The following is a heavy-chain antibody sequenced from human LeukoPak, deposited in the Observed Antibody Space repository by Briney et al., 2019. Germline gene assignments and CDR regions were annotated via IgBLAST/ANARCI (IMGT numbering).Heavy chain of an antibody. CDR2: IYYSGST. D-gene: IGHD3-22*01. CDR1: GGSISSYY. CDR3: ARHPLDYYDSSGFYYYYYYGMDV. V-gene: IGHV4-59*08. J-gene: IGHJ6*02. Sequence: SETLSLTCTVSGGSISSYYWSWIRQPPGKGLEWIGYIYYSGSTNYNPSLKSRVTISVDTSKNQFSLKLSSVTAADTAVYYCARHPLDYYDSSGFYYYYYYGMDVWGQGTTVTVSS.